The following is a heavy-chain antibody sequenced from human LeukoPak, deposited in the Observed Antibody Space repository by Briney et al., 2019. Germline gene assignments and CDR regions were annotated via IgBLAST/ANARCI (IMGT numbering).Heavy chain of an antibody. D-gene: IGHD2-2*01. V-gene: IGHV3-7*03. J-gene: IGHJ3*02. CDR1: EFTFRSYW. CDR2: IKEDGSEK. CDR3: ASLLSGGFDI. Sequence: GGALRLSCVVSEFTFRSYWMSWVRQAPGKGLEWVANIKEDGSEKYYVDSVKGRFTISRDNAISRDNAKNSLFLQMNSLRAEDTVVYYCASLLSGGFDIWGQGTMVTVSS.